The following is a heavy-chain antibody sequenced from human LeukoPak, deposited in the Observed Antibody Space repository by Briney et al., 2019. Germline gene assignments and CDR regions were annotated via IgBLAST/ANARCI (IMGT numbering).Heavy chain of an antibody. CDR1: GFTFSDYY. D-gene: IGHD5-18*01. J-gene: IGHJ4*02. CDR3: ARHEVGAGNTYVKFDF. V-gene: IGHV3-11*06. CDR2: ISSSSSYT. Sequence: GGSLRLSCAASGFTFSDYYMSWIRQAPGKGLEWVSYISSSSSYTNYADSVKGRFTISRDNAKSSLYLQMNSLRAEDTAVYYCARHEVGAGNTYVKFDFWGQGTLVTVSS.